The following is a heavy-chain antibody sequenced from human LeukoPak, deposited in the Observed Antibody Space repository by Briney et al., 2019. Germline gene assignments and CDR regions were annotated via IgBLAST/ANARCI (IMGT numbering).Heavy chain of an antibody. J-gene: IGHJ4*02. CDR3: AGRAQTTGWSFDY. D-gene: IGHD6-19*01. CDR1: GGSISSYY. Sequence: SGTLSLTCIVSGGSISSYYWSWIRQPAGKGLEWIGQIHTSGSTNYNPSLKSRVAMSVDTSKNQFSLELSSVTAADTAVYYCAGRAQTTGWSFDYWGQGALVTVSP. CDR2: IHTSGST. V-gene: IGHV4-4*07.